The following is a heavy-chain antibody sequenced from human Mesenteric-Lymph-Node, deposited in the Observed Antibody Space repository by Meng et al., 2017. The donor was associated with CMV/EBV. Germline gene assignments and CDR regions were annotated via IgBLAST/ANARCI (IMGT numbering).Heavy chain of an antibody. Sequence: SETLSLTCTVSGGSVSSGSYYWSWLRQPPGKGLEWIGYIYYSGSTNYNPSLKSRVTISVDTSKNQFSLKLSSVTAADTAVYYCARGGRYGNYVDYWGQGTLVTVSS. V-gene: IGHV4-61*01. D-gene: IGHD3-16*01. CDR3: ARGGRYGNYVDY. CDR2: IYYSGST. J-gene: IGHJ4*02. CDR1: GGSVSSGSYY.